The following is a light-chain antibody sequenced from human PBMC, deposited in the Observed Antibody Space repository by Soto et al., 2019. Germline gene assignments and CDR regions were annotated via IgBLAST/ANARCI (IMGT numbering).Light chain of an antibody. CDR3: QQYDILPT. CDR1: QDIRNF. J-gene: IGKJ2*01. Sequence: DIQMTQSPSSLSASVGDRVTITCQASQDIRNFLNWYQQKPGKAPKLLIYDASNLETGVPSRFSGSGSGTDFTFTISSLQPEDIATYHCQQYDILPTFGQGTKLEIK. V-gene: IGKV1-33*01. CDR2: DAS.